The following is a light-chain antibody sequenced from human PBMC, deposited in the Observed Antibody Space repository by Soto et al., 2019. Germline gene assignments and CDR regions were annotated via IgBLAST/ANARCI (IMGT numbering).Light chain of an antibody. Sequence: EIVMTQSPATLSVSPGERATRSCRASQSVSKSLAWYQQKPGQAPRLLIFGASTRATGIPARFSGSGSETEFTLTISSLQSEDFAVYYCQQYNNWPPISFGQGTRLEIK. CDR3: QQYNNWPPIS. J-gene: IGKJ5*01. CDR1: QSVSKS. CDR2: GAS. V-gene: IGKV3-15*01.